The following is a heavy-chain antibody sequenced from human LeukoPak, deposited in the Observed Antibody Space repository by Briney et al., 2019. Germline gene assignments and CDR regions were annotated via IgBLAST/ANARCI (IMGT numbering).Heavy chain of an antibody. V-gene: IGHV3-43*02. CDR1: GFTFDDHP. J-gene: IGHJ4*02. CDR2: IGGDGGTT. Sequence: GGSLRLSCGASGFTFDDHPMHWVRQVPGKGLEWVSLIGGDGGTTSYADSVKGRFTISRDNSKNSLYLQMNSLRTEDTALYYCAKKSGAPANFDYWGQGTLVTVSS. CDR3: AKKSGAPANFDY. D-gene: IGHD6-13*01.